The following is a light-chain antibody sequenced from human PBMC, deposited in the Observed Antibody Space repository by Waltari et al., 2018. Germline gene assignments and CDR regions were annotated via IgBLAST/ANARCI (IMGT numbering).Light chain of an antibody. CDR3: QQYYFTPYT. Sequence: DIQMTQSPSSLSASVGDRVTITCRASQGISNSLAWYQQKPGKAPKLLLYGASRLESGVPPRFSGSGSGTDYTLTISSLQPDDFATYYCQQYYFTPYTFGQGTKLVIK. CDR1: QGISNS. V-gene: IGKV1-NL1*01. J-gene: IGKJ2*01. CDR2: GAS.